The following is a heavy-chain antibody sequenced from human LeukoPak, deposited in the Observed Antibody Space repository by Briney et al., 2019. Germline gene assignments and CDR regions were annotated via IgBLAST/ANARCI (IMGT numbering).Heavy chain of an antibody. Sequence: ASVKVSCKASGYTFTGYYMHWVRQAPGQGLEWMGWINPNSGGTNYAQKFQGRVTMTRDTSISTAYMELSRLRSDDTAVYYCARECLAGGGSYTDYWGQGTLVTVSS. D-gene: IGHD2-15*01. V-gene: IGHV1-2*02. J-gene: IGHJ4*02. CDR3: ARECLAGGGSYTDY. CDR2: INPNSGGT. CDR1: GYTFTGYY.